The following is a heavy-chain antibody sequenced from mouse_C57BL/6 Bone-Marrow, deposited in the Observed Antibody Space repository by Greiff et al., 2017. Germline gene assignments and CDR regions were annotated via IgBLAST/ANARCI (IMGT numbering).Heavy chain of an antibody. Sequence: QVQLQQPGAELVKPGASVKLSCKASGYTFTSYWLHWVKQRPGQGLEWIGMIHPNSGSTNYNEKFKSKATLTVDKSSSTAYMQLSSLTSEDSAVYYCARSGSSWFAYWGQGTLVTVSA. V-gene: IGHV1-64*01. CDR1: GYTFTSYW. J-gene: IGHJ3*01. CDR3: ARSGSSWFAY. CDR2: IHPNSGST. D-gene: IGHD1-3*01.